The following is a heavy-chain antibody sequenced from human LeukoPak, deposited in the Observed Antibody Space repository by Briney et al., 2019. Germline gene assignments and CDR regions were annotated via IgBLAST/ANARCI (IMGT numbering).Heavy chain of an antibody. CDR3: AKAIIVGAVPFDY. Sequence: GGSLRLSCAASGFTFSSYAMSWVRQAPGKGLEWVSAISDNGGTTYYADSVKGRFTISRDNSKNTLYLQMNSLRAEDTAVYYCAKAIIVGAVPFDYWGQGTLVTVSS. D-gene: IGHD1-26*01. CDR2: ISDNGGTT. CDR1: GFTFSSYA. J-gene: IGHJ4*02. V-gene: IGHV3-23*01.